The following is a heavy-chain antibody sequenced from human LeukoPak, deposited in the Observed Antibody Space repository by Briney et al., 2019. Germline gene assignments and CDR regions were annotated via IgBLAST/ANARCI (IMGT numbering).Heavy chain of an antibody. V-gene: IGHV1-18*01. D-gene: IGHD4-17*01. CDR1: GYSFPSFG. CDR2: ISAYTGDT. CDR3: ARVGMATVTTGWFDP. J-gene: IGHJ5*02. Sequence: ASVRVSCKASGYSFPSFGLSWVRQAPGQGLEWMGWISAYTGDTVYDQKFQGRVTVTTDMSAKTAYMELRGLRSDDTAVYYCARVGMATVTTGWFDPWGQGTLVTVSS.